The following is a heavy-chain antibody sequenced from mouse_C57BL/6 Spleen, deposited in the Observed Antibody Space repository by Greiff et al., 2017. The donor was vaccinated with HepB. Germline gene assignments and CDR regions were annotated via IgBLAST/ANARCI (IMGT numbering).Heavy chain of an antibody. D-gene: IGHD2-5*01. J-gene: IGHJ3*01. CDR1: GFTFSDYG. CDR3: ARHNYSNSFAY. Sequence: EVMLVESGGGLVQPGGSLKLSCAASGFTFSDYGMAWVRQAPRKGPEWVAFISNLAYSIYYADTVTGRFTISRENAKNTLYLEMSSLRSEDTAMYYCARHNYSNSFAYWGQGTLVTVSA. CDR2: ISNLAYSI. V-gene: IGHV5-15*04.